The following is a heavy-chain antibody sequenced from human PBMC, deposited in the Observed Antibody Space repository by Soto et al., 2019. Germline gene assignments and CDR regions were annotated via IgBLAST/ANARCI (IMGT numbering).Heavy chain of an antibody. CDR1: GGSIRSYY. V-gene: IGHV4-59*01. D-gene: IGHD3-22*01. CDR3: ARDRERSGYYYGQAFDI. CDR2: IYYSGST. Sequence: QVQLQESGPGLVKPSETLSLTCTVSGGSIRSYYWSWIRQPPGKGLEWLGYIYYSGSTNYNPSLKSRVTISVDTSKNQFSLKLSSVTAADTAVYYGARDRERSGYYYGQAFDIWGQGTMVTV. J-gene: IGHJ3*02.